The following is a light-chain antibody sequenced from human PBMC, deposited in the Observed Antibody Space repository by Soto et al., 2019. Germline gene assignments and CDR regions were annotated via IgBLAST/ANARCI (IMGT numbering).Light chain of an antibody. J-gene: IGLJ2*01. V-gene: IGLV1-44*01. CDR2: NNN. CDR3: ATWDDSRPAV. Sequence: QSVLTQPPSASGTPGQRVTISCSGSTSNIGSKTVSWYQQLPGSAPRVLIYNNNERPSGVPDRFSGPKSGTSASLAISGLQSEDEADYYCATWDDSRPAVFGGGTKLTVL. CDR1: TSNIGSKT.